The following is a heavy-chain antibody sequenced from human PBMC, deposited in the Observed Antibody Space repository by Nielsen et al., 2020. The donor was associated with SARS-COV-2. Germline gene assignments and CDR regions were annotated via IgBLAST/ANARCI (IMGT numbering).Heavy chain of an antibody. CDR1: GFTFSNAW. CDR2: IKKDGSEE. J-gene: IGHJ6*03. CDR3: FRGHYTSA. V-gene: IGHV3-7*01. D-gene: IGHD3-10*01. Sequence: GESLKISCAASGFTFSNAWMSWVRQAPGKGLEGVAKIKKDGSEEYYAESVRGRFTISRDNAKNSLYLQMNSLRAEDTALYYCFRGHYTSAWGKGTTVTVSS.